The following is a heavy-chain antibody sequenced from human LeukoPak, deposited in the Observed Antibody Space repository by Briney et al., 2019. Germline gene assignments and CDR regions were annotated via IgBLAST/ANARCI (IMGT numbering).Heavy chain of an antibody. D-gene: IGHD2-15*01. Sequence: SGTLSLTCAVYGGSFSGYYWSWIRQPPGKGLEWIGYIYYSGSTNYNPSLKSRVTISVDTSKNQFSLKLSSVTAADTAVYYCARGGYCSGGSCYWAWFDPWGQGTLVTVSS. CDR3: ARGGYCSGGSCYWAWFDP. J-gene: IGHJ5*02. V-gene: IGHV4-59*01. CDR1: GGSFSGYY. CDR2: IYYSGST.